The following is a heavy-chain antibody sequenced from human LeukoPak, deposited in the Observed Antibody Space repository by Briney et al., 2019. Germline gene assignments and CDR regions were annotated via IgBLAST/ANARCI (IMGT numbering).Heavy chain of an antibody. CDR3: ARGRLDCSSTSRYYYFDY. CDR2: IYPGDSDT. J-gene: IGHJ4*02. CDR1: GYSFTSYW. V-gene: IGHV5-51*01. D-gene: IGHD2-2*01. Sequence: GESLKISCKGSGYSFTSYWIGWVRQTPGEGLEWRGIIYPGDSDTRYSPSFQGQFTISADKSISTAYLQWSSLKASDTAMYYCARGRLDCSSTSRYYYFDYWGQRTLVTVSS.